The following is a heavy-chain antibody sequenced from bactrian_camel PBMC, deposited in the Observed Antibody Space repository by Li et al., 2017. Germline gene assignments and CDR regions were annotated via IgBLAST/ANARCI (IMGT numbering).Heavy chain of an antibody. CDR3: ATERPIWYGRKYYFGY. V-gene: IGHV3S53*01. CDR1: GFTYSNRI. D-gene: IGHD6*01. CDR2: INGDDTI. Sequence: HVQLVESGGGSVEAGGSLRLSCVASGFTYSNRIMGWFRQAPGKEREGVAAINGDDTINYSDAVKGRFTISKDNVKNTLYLQMNSLKTEDTAVYYCATERPIWYGRKYYFGYWGQGTQVTVS. J-gene: IGHJ6*01.